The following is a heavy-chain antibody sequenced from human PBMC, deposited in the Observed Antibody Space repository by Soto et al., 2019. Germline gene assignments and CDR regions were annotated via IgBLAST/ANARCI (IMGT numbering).Heavy chain of an antibody. CDR3: ARHPERIAEIGSFDP. Sequence: EVQLVESGGGLVQPGGSLRLSCAASGFTFSSYSMNWVRQAPGKGLEWVSYISSSSSTIYYADSVKGRFTISRDNAKNSLYLQMNSLRAEDTAVYYCARHPERIAEIGSFDPWGQGTLVPVSS. V-gene: IGHV3-48*01. D-gene: IGHD6-13*01. CDR2: ISSSSSTI. CDR1: GFTFSSYS. J-gene: IGHJ5*02.